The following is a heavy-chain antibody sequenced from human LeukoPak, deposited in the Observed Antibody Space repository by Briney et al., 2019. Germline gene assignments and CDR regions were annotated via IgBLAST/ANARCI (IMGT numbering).Heavy chain of an antibody. D-gene: IGHD3-10*01. Sequence: PGGSLRLSCAASGFSFSSYSMNWVRQAPGKGLEWVSYISHTGSTMSYADSVKGRFTISRDNARNSLYLQMNSLRAEDTAVYYCARDAPAIYGSDSEGGWGQGTLVTVSS. J-gene: IGHJ4*02. V-gene: IGHV3-48*04. CDR1: GFSFSSYS. CDR3: ARDAPAIYGSDSEGG. CDR2: ISHTGSTM.